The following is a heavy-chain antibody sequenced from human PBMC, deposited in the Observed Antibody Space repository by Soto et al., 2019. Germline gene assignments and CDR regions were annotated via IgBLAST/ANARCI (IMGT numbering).Heavy chain of an antibody. Sequence: QVLVPQWGAGLLKPSETLSLTCAVSGASFSGYYWSWIRQPPGKGLEWIGEMNDIGRTNYIPSLKWRLTISVDTSKNQLSLNLSSVTAADTAGYYCAGGYETNWHTPHYWGQGILVTVSS. J-gene: IGHJ4*02. CDR2: MNDIGRT. V-gene: IGHV4-34*01. CDR3: AGGYETNWHTPHY. D-gene: IGHD5-12*01. CDR1: GASFSGYY.